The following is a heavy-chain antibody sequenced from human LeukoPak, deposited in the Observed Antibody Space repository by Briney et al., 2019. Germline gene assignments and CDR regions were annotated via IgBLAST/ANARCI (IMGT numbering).Heavy chain of an antibody. Sequence: SETLSLTCAVSGGSFSGYYWSWIRQPPGKGLEWIGEINHSGSTNYNPSLKSRVTISVDTSRNQFSLKLSSVTAADTAVYYCATYLFRGATHYFDYWGQGILVTVSS. J-gene: IGHJ4*02. CDR2: INHSGST. D-gene: IGHD3-10*01. V-gene: IGHV4-34*01. CDR1: GGSFSGYY. CDR3: ATYLFRGATHYFDY.